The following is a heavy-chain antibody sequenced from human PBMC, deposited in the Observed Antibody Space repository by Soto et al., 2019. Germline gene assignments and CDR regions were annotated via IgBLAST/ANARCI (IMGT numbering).Heavy chain of an antibody. V-gene: IGHV4-39*01. D-gene: IGHD3-3*01. CDR1: GGSISSSSYY. Sequence: SETLSLTCTVSGGSISSSSYYWGWIRQPPGKGLEWIGSIYYSGSTYYNPSLKSRVTISVDTSKNQFSLKLSSVTAADTAVYYCARQGDFWSGYYYYFDYWGQGTLVTVSS. J-gene: IGHJ4*02. CDR3: ARQGDFWSGYYYYFDY. CDR2: IYYSGST.